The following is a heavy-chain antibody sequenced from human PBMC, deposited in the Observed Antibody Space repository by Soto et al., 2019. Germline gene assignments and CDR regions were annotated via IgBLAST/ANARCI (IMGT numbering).Heavy chain of an antibody. CDR1: GFIFSTYG. J-gene: IGHJ3*02. V-gene: IGHV3-30*18. CDR2: ISYDGSNQ. CDR3: AKSWSGSHGAFDM. D-gene: IGHD2-8*02. Sequence: QVQLVESGGGVVQPGRSLRLSCAASGFIFSTYGMHWVRQAPGTGLAWVAVISYDGSNQYYEDSVKGRFTISRDNSKNTLYLQMNSLRVEDTAVYYCAKSWSGSHGAFDMWGQGTMVTVSA.